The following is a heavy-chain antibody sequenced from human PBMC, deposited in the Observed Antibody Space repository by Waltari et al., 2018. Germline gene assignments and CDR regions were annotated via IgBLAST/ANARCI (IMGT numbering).Heavy chain of an antibody. D-gene: IGHD1-26*01. J-gene: IGHJ4*02. CDR3: AKGSAGLSGSYGDY. Sequence: EVQLVESGGGLVQPGGSLRLSCAASGFTFSSYSMNWVRQAPGKGLEWVSYISSSSSTIYYADSVKGRFTISRDNAKNSLYLQMNSLRAEDTALYYCAKGSAGLSGSYGDYWGQGTLVTVSS. CDR2: ISSSSSTI. CDR1: GFTFSSYS. V-gene: IGHV3-48*04.